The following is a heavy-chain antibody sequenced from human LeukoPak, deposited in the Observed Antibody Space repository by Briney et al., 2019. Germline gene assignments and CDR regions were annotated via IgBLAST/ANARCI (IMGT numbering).Heavy chain of an antibody. D-gene: IGHD1-26*01. CDR1: GFTFSSYS. V-gene: IGHV3-21*01. Sequence: GGSLRLSCAASGFTFSSYSMNWVRQAPGKGLEWVSSISSSSSCIYYADSVKGRFTISRDNAKNSLYLQMNSLRAEDTAVYYCARDGSGSYGDYFDYWGQGTLVTVSS. CDR3: ARDGSGSYGDYFDY. J-gene: IGHJ4*02. CDR2: ISSSSSCI.